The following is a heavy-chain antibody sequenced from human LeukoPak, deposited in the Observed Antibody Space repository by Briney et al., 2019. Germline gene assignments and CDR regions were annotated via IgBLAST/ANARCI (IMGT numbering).Heavy chain of an antibody. CDR3: EGYNYRRESYYMDV. J-gene: IGHJ6*03. D-gene: IGHD5-18*01. CDR1: GGSISSSSYY. CDR2: IYYSGST. V-gene: IGHV4-39*07. Sequence: SETLSLTCTVSGGSISSSSYYWGWIRQPPGKGLEWIGSIYYSGSTYYNPSLKSRVTISVDTSKNQFSLRLSSVTAADTAVYYCEGYNYRRESYYMDVWGKGTTVTVSS.